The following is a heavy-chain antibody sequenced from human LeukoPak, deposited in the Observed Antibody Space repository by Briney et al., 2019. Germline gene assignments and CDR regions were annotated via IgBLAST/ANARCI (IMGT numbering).Heavy chain of an antibody. CDR1: GGSISSSSYF. D-gene: IGHD2-2*02. CDR3: ARDGDCSSTSCYTETD. V-gene: IGHV4-39*07. CDR2: IYYSGST. J-gene: IGHJ3*01. Sequence: SETLSLTCTVSGGSISSSSYFWGWIRQPPGKGLEWIGSIYYSGSTYYNPSLKSRVTISVDRSKNQFSLKLSSVTAADTAVYYCARDGDCSSTSCYTETDWGQGTMVTVSS.